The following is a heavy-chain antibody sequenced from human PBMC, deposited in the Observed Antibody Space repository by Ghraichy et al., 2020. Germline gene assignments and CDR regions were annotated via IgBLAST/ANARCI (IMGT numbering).Heavy chain of an antibody. D-gene: IGHD6-13*01. Sequence: ASVKVSCKTDGYTFSAYTITWVRKAPGQGLEWMGWINVYNGETHYARDLQGRVAMTTEISTSTVYMELRTLTSDDTAVYYCAREGNIALLYWGQGTLVTVSS. J-gene: IGHJ4*02. V-gene: IGHV1-18*01. CDR3: AREGNIALLY. CDR2: INVYNGET. CDR1: GYTFSAYT.